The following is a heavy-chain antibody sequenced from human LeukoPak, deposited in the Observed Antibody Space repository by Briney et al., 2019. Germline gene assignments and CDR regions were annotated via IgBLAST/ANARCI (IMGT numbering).Heavy chain of an antibody. J-gene: IGHJ4*02. D-gene: IGHD3-22*01. CDR1: GGSISSSSYY. CDR3: ASQGRKNYDCSGYYYAS. CDR2: IYYSGST. Sequence: SETLSLTCTVSGGSISSSSYYWGWIRQPPGKGLEWLGSIYYSGSTYYNPSLKSRVTISVDTSKNQISLKLSSVTAADTAVYYCASQGRKNYDCSGYYYASWGQGTLVTVSS. V-gene: IGHV4-39*01.